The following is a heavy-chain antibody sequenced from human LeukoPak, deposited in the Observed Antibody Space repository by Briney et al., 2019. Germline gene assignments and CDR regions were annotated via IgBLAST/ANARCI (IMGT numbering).Heavy chain of an antibody. CDR1: GGSISSHY. D-gene: IGHD5-12*01. CDR2: IYYSGST. Sequence: SETPSLTCTVSGGSISSHYWSWIRQPPGKGLEWIGYIYYSGSTNYNPSLKSRVTISVDTSKNQFSLKLSSVTAADTAVYYCARLKGHSGYDYFDYWGQGTLVTVSS. CDR3: ARLKGHSGYDYFDY. V-gene: IGHV4-59*11. J-gene: IGHJ4*02.